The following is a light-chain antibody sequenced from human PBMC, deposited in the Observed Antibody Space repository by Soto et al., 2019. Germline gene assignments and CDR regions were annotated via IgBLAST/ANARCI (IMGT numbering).Light chain of an antibody. Sequence: DIQMTQSPSSLSASLGDRVTIXXRASQSISTYLNWYQQKPGKAPKLXMHAASSLDRGVPSRFSGSGSGTDFTLTISSLQPEDFATYYCQQSYRTPRTFGQGTKVDIK. J-gene: IGKJ1*01. CDR2: AAS. V-gene: IGKV1-39*01. CDR1: QSISTY. CDR3: QQSYRTPRT.